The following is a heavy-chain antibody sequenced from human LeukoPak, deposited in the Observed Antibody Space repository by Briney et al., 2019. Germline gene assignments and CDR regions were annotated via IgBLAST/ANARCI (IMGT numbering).Heavy chain of an antibody. CDR1: GGSINSYY. CDR3: ARVTGYVVEDYFDY. V-gene: IGHV4-59*01. D-gene: IGHD2-15*01. Sequence: SETLSLTCTVSGGSINSYYWSWIRQPPGKGLEWIGYIYYSGSTNYNPSLKSRVTISVDTSKNQFSLRLSSVTAADTAVYYCARVTGYVVEDYFDYWGQGTLVTVSS. J-gene: IGHJ4*02. CDR2: IYYSGST.